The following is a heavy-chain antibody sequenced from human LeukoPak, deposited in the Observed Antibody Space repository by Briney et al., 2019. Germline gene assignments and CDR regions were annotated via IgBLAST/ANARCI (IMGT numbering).Heavy chain of an antibody. D-gene: IGHD1-26*01. V-gene: IGHV3-23*01. CDR1: GFTFSSYA. CDR2: INGNGGRT. Sequence: GGSLRLSCAASGFTFSSYALSWVRQAPGKGPEYVSTINGNGGRTYYADSVKGRFTISRDNSKNTLYLQMNSLRAEDTAVYYCARVFSGSSGFDPWGQGTLVTVSS. CDR3: ARVFSGSSGFDP. J-gene: IGHJ5*02.